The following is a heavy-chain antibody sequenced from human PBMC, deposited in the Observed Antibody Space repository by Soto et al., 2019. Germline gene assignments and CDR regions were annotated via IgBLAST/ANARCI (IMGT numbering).Heavy chain of an antibody. D-gene: IGHD1-26*01. J-gene: IGHJ4*02. Sequence: QLQLQESGPGLVKPSETLSLTCTVSGGSISSSSYYWGWIRQPPGKGLEWIGSIYYSGSTYYNPSLKSRVTISVDTSKNQFSLKLSSVTAAGTAVYYCARHVAPVVGATVAYYFDYWGQGTLVTVSS. CDR1: GGSISSSSYY. CDR3: ARHVAPVVGATVAYYFDY. V-gene: IGHV4-39*01. CDR2: IYYSGST.